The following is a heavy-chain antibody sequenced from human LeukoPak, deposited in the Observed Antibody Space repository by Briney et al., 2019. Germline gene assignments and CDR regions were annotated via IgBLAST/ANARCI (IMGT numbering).Heavy chain of an antibody. Sequence: PSETLSLTCTVSGGSISGYYWSWIRQPPGKGLEWFGEINHSGSTNYNPSLKSRVTISADTSKNQFSLKLSSVTAADTAVYYCARGQYYDFWSDYYGRDAFDFWGQGTMVTVSS. D-gene: IGHD3-3*01. CDR2: INHSGST. V-gene: IGHV4-34*01. J-gene: IGHJ3*01. CDR3: ARGQYYDFWSDYYGRDAFDF. CDR1: GGSISGYY.